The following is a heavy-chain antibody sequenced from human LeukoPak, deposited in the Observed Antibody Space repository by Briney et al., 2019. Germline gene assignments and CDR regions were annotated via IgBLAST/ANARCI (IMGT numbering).Heavy chain of an antibody. Sequence: GGSLRLSCAASGFTFNSNYMSWVRQAPGKGLEWVSVIYIAGSTYYADSVKGRFTISRDNSKNTLYLQMNSLRAEDTAVYYCARGTDTAMSTSFDYWGQGTLVTVSS. D-gene: IGHD5-18*01. J-gene: IGHJ4*02. CDR3: ARGTDTAMSTSFDY. CDR1: GFTFNSNY. CDR2: IYIAGST. V-gene: IGHV3-53*01.